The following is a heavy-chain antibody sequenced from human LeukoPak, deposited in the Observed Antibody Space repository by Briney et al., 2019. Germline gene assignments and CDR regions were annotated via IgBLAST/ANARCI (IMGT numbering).Heavy chain of an antibody. J-gene: IGHJ4*02. CDR2: ISDKSNSFTT. CDR1: GFXFRDHY. Sequence: PGGSLRLSCAASGFXFRDHYIDWVRQAPWKGRAWVGCISDKSNSFTTEYTASVKDRFTISRDDSEKSMHLQMNSLKTEDTAVYYCTRDWVGIGDYWGQGTLVTVSS. D-gene: IGHD2-21*01. CDR3: TRDWVGIGDY. V-gene: IGHV3-72*01.